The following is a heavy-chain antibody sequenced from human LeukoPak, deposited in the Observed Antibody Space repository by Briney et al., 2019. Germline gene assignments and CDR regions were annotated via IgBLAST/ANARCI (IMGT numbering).Heavy chain of an antibody. Sequence: SETLSLTCAVCGYSISSGYYWVWIRQPPGKGLEWIGSVYHTGSTYYHPSLKSRVTISLDTSKNQFSLRLTSVTAADTALYYCASHYYASSGSLFDSWGRGSLVTVSS. V-gene: IGHV4-38-2*01. CDR3: ASHYYASSGSLFDS. CDR2: VYHTGST. J-gene: IGHJ4*02. CDR1: GYSISSGYY. D-gene: IGHD3-22*01.